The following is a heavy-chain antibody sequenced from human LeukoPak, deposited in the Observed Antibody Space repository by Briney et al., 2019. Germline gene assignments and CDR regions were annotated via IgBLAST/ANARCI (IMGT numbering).Heavy chain of an antibody. V-gene: IGHV3-7*01. Sequence: GGSLRLSCAASGFTFTTYWMAWVRQAPGKGLEWVANIKGDQSAKHQADSVKGRFTISRDNAQNSVYLQMSSLRVEDTAVYYCARDVGGSLVYWGQGTLVTVSS. D-gene: IGHD1-26*01. CDR2: IKGDQSAK. CDR1: GFTFTTYW. CDR3: ARDVGGSLVY. J-gene: IGHJ4*02.